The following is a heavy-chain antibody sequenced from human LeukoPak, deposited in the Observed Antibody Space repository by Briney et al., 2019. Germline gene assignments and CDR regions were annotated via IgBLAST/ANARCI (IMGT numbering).Heavy chain of an antibody. J-gene: IGHJ4*02. Sequence: GGSLRLSCAASGFTFSSYAMSWVRQAPGKGLEWVSAISGSGGSTYYADSVKGRFTISRDNAKNTLYLQMNSLRAEDTAVYYCARGPYYYDSSGYSDGWGQGTLSPSPQ. D-gene: IGHD3-22*01. V-gene: IGHV3-23*01. CDR3: ARGPYYYDSSGYSDG. CDR2: ISGSGGST. CDR1: GFTFSSYA.